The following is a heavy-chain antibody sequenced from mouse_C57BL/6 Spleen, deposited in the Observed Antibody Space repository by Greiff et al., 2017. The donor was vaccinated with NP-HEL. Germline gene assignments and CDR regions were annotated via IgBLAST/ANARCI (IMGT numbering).Heavy chain of an antibody. CDR3: ARAGSSYRWYFDV. CDR2: IDPSDSYT. J-gene: IGHJ1*03. D-gene: IGHD1-1*01. Sequence: VQLQQPGAELVRPGTSVKLSCKASGYTFTSYWMHWVKQRPGQGLEWIGVIDPSDSYTNYNQKFKGKATLTVDTSSSTAYMQLSSLTSEDSAVYYCARAGSSYRWYFDVWGTGTTVTVSS. V-gene: IGHV1-59*01. CDR1: GYTFTSYW.